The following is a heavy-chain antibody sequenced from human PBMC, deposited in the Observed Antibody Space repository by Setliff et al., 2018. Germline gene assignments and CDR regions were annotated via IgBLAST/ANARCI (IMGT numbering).Heavy chain of an antibody. CDR2: IYWHGEK. CDR1: GFSLSTGGVG. CDR3: ARDRVSGSSYYYYGMDV. J-gene: IGHJ6*02. D-gene: IGHD1-26*01. V-gene: IGHV2-5*01. Sequence: SGPTLVNPTQTLTLTCSFSGFSLSTGGVGVGWIRQPPGKGLEWLALIYWHGEKRYSPSLKSRLTITQDASKDQVVLTMTKMDPVDTAVYYCARDRVSGSSYYYYGMDVWGQGTRSPSP.